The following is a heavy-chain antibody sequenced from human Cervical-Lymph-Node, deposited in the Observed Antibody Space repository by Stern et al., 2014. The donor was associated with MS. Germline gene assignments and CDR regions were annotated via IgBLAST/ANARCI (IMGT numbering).Heavy chain of an antibody. V-gene: IGHV3-30*03. CDR3: ARDRGGRRLRFLGPGQH. J-gene: IGHJ1*01. CDR1: GFTFSSYA. CDR2: ISNEGSIK. D-gene: IGHD3-3*01. Sequence: VQLVESGGGVVQPGKPLRLPCEAPGFTFSSYAMNWVRQSTGKGLEWGEVISNEGSIKDYGASAKGRFTISRDNSKSTLYLQMDSLTKDDTAVYYCARDRGGRRLRFLGPGQHWARAPRSSSPQ.